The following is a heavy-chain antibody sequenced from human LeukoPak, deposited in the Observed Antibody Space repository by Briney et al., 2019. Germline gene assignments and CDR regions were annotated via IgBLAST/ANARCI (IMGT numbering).Heavy chain of an antibody. D-gene: IGHD3-22*01. Sequence: SETLSLTCTVSGGSISSGGYYWSWIRQHPGKGLEWIGYIYYSGSTYYNPSLKSRVTISVDTSKNQFSLKLSSVTAADTAVYYCARLRYYYDSSGYRYWYFDLWGSGTLVTVSS. CDR2: IYYSGST. J-gene: IGHJ2*01. CDR1: GGSISSGGYY. V-gene: IGHV4-31*03. CDR3: ARLRYYYDSSGYRYWYFDL.